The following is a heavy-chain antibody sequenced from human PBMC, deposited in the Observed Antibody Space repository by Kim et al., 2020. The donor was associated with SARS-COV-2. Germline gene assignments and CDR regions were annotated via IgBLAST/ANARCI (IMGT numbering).Heavy chain of an antibody. Sequence: GGSLRLSCAASGFTFSSYSMNWVRQAPGKGLEWVSSISSSSSYIYYADSVKGRFTISRDNAKNSLYLQMNSLRAEDTAVYYCARDLVAVAGTYPSYWGQGTLVTVSS. D-gene: IGHD6-19*01. CDR3: ARDLVAVAGTYPSY. CDR1: GFTFSSYS. J-gene: IGHJ4*02. CDR2: ISSSSSYI. V-gene: IGHV3-21*01.